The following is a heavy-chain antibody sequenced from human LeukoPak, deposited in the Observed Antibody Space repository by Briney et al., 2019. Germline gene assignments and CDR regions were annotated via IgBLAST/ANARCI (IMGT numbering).Heavy chain of an antibody. CDR3: ASVVNSSGWADAFDI. J-gene: IGHJ3*02. CDR1: GGSISSYY. V-gene: IGHV4-59*01. Sequence: SETLSLTCTVSGGSISSYYWGWIRQPPGKGLEWIGYIYYSGSTNYNPSLKSRVTISVDTSKNQFSLKLSSVTAADTAVYYCASVVNSSGWADAFDIWGQGTMVTVSS. D-gene: IGHD6-19*01. CDR2: IYYSGST.